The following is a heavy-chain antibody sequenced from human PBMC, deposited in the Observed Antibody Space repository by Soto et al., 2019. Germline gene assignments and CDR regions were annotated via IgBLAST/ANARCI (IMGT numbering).Heavy chain of an antibody. V-gene: IGHV3-21*01. CDR1: GFTFSSYS. Sequence: GGSLRLSCAASGFTFSSYSMNWVRQAPGKGLEWVSSISSSSSYIYYADSVKGRFTISRDNAKNSLYLQMNSLRAEDTAVYYCARFRSSSWYYFDYWGQGTLVTVSS. D-gene: IGHD6-13*01. CDR2: ISSSSSYI. CDR3: ARFRSSSWYYFDY. J-gene: IGHJ4*02.